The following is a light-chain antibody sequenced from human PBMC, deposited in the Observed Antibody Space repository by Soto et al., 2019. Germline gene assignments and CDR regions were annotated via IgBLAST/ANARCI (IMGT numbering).Light chain of an antibody. V-gene: IGKV1-39*01. CDR1: QSINTF. CDR3: QQSYTTPIT. J-gene: IGKJ5*01. Sequence: DIQVTQSPSSLSASVGDRVTITCRASQSINTFLNWYQQRPGKAPNLLIYAASSLQSGVPSRFSGSGSGTDFTRTIRSLQPEDFATEYCQQSYTTPITFGQGTRRESK. CDR2: AAS.